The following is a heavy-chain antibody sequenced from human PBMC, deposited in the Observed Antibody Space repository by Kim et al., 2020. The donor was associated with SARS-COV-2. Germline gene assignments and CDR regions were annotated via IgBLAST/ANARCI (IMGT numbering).Heavy chain of an antibody. D-gene: IGHD6-13*01. Sequence: GGSLRLSCAASGFTFRSYWMSWVRQAPGKGLEWVANIKEDGSEKYYVDSVKGRFTISRDNAKNSLLLQMNSLRAEDAAVYYCGRAYSDWGQGTLVTVSA. J-gene: IGHJ4*02. CDR3: GRAYSD. V-gene: IGHV3-7*01. CDR2: IKEDGSEK. CDR1: GFTFRSYW.